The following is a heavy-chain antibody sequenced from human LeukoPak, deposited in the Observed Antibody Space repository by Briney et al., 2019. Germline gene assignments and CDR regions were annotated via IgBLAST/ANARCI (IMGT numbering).Heavy chain of an antibody. Sequence: TGGSLRLSCAASGFTFSDSYMSWIRQAPGKGLEWVSYISGSSNDINYADSVKGRFTVSRDNTKNSLFLQMNSLRVEDTAVYYCAELGITMIGGVWGKGTTVTISS. CDR3: AELGITMIGGV. CDR2: ISGSSNDI. V-gene: IGHV3-11*06. D-gene: IGHD3-10*02. CDR1: GFTFSDSY. J-gene: IGHJ6*04.